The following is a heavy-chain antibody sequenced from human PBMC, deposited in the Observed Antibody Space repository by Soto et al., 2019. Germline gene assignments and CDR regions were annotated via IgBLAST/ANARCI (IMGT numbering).Heavy chain of an antibody. V-gene: IGHV4-34*01. CDR1: GGSFSGYY. CDR3: GSYILMGGYHSYSMDF. CDR2: INHSGST. Sequence: SETLSHTCAVYGGSFSGYYWSWIRQPPGKGLEWIGEINHSGSTNYNPSLKSRVTISVDTSKNQFSLKLSSVTAADTAVYYCGSYILMGGYHSYSMDFSDTGTTVSLFS. D-gene: IGHD1-26*01. J-gene: IGHJ6*03.